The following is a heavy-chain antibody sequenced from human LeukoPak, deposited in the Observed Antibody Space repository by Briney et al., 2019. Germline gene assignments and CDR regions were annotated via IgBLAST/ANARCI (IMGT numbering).Heavy chain of an antibody. CDR1: GFTFGDDG. CDR2: IRKKAYGETK. J-gene: IGHJ4*02. CDR3: VRGMHDYGDANYYFDQ. Sequence: GRSLRLSCTAFGFTFGDDGWSWFRQAPGKGLEWICLIRKKAYGETKEYAASVRGRFTTSRDDANSIAYLQMDGLKAEDTGLYYCVRGMHDYGDANYYFDQWGQGTPVTVSS. V-gene: IGHV3-49*03. D-gene: IGHD4-17*01.